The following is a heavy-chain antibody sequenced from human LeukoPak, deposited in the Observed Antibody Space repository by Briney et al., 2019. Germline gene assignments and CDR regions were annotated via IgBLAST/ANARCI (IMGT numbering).Heavy chain of an antibody. Sequence: PGGSLRLSCAASGFTFSSFEMNWVRQAPGKGLEWVSYISISGSTIYYADSVKGRFTISRDNAKNSLYLQMNSLRAEDTALYYCAKGILWFGELFSSTYFDYWGQGTLVTVSS. J-gene: IGHJ4*02. D-gene: IGHD3-10*01. CDR3: AKGILWFGELFSSTYFDY. CDR1: GFTFSSFE. CDR2: ISISGSTI. V-gene: IGHV3-48*03.